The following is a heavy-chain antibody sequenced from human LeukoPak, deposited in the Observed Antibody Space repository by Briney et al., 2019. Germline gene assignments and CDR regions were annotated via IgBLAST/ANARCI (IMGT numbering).Heavy chain of an antibody. D-gene: IGHD3-10*01. V-gene: IGHV4-59*08. CDR3: ARHGDYYGSGSRY. CDR1: GGSISNYY. Sequence: SETLSLTCIVSGGSISNYYWSWIRQPPGKGLEYIGYIYYSGSTSYNPSLKSRVTISVDMSKNQFSLKLSSVTAADTAVYYCARHGDYYGSGSRYWGQGTLVTVSS. CDR2: IYYSGST. J-gene: IGHJ4*02.